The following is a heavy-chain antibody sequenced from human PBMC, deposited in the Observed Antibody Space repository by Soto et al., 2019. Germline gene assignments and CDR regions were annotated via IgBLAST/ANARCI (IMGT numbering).Heavy chain of an antibody. CDR1: GFTFSHYW. D-gene: IGHD2-15*01. J-gene: IGHJ4*02. CDR2: IKEDGTEE. V-gene: IGHV3-7*01. CDR3: ARCGSEGDY. Sequence: VQLVASGGDLVQPGGSLRLSCAVSGFTFSHYWLTWVRQAPGKGLEWVANIKEDGTEENYVDSVKGRFTISRANAKNSLYRQMNSRRPEDTAVYYCARCGSEGDYWGQGTLVVVSS.